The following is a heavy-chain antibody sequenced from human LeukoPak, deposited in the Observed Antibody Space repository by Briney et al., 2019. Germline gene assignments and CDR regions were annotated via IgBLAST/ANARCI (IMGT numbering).Heavy chain of an antibody. Sequence: GGSLRLSCAASEFSFSTYSMHWVRQAPDTGLDWLAVISYDGSKIFYADSVKGRFTIARDNSKNTLYLQMNSLRAEDTAVYFCAKGRGWLQFFDYWGQGTLVTVSS. D-gene: IGHD5-24*01. CDR3: AKGRGWLQFFDY. CDR2: ISYDGSKI. V-gene: IGHV3-30*04. CDR1: EFSFSTYS. J-gene: IGHJ4*02.